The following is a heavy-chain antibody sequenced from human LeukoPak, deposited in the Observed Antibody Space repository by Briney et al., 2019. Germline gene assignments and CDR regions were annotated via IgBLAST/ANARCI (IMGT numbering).Heavy chain of an antibody. CDR1: GDSVSSNSAA. V-gene: IGHV6-1*01. CDR2: TYYRSKWYN. J-gene: IGHJ4*02. CDR3: ARDSVLLWFGELLMGPGLSVPVLG. D-gene: IGHD3-10*01. Sequence: SQTLSLTCAISGDSVSSNSAAWNWIRQSPSRGLEWLGRTYYRSKWYNDYAVSVKSRITINPDTSKNQFSLQLNSVTPEDTAVYYCARDSVLLWFGELLMGPGLSVPVLGWGQGTLVTVSS.